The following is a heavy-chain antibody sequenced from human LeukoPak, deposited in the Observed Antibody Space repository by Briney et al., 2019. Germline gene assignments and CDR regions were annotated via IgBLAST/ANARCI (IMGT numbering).Heavy chain of an antibody. D-gene: IGHD3-3*01. CDR1: GYSISSGYY. CDR2: IYHSGST. Sequence: PSETLSLTCAVSGYSISSGYYWGWIRQPPGKGLEWIGSIYHSGSTYYNPSLKCRVTISVDTSKNQFSLKLSSVTAADTAVYYCASRFWSGYYTVGYYFDYWGQGTLVTVSS. V-gene: IGHV4-38-2*01. CDR3: ASRFWSGYYTVGYYFDY. J-gene: IGHJ4*02.